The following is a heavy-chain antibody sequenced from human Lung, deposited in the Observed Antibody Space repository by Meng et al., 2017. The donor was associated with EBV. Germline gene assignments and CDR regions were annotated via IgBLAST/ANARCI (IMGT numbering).Heavy chain of an antibody. CDR3: AREYSSSSGLPGP. CDR2: IYDSGST. CDR1: GGSIRFGDYY. D-gene: IGHD6-6*01. J-gene: IGHJ5*02. Sequence: QVQLQESGPGLVKPPQTLSLTCPVSGGSIRFGDYYWSWIRQPPGKGLEWIGYIYDSGSTSYNPSLMSRVTISVDTSRNQFSLKLTSVTAADTAVYYCAREYSSSSGLPGPWGQGTLVTVSS. V-gene: IGHV4-30-4*08.